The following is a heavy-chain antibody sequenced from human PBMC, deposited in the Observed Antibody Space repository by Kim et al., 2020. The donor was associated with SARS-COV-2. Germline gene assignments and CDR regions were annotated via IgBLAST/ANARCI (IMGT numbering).Heavy chain of an antibody. CDR3: ARDLIAVAGRVYGMDV. Sequence: SVKSRITINPDTSKNQFSLQLKSVTPEDTAVYYCARDLIAVAGRVYGMDVWGQGTTVTVSS. J-gene: IGHJ6*02. V-gene: IGHV6-1*01. D-gene: IGHD6-19*01.